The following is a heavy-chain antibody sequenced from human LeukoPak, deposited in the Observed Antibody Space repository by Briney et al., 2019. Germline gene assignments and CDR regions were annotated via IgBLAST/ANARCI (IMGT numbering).Heavy chain of an antibody. CDR2: IYYSGST. J-gene: IGHJ4*02. Sequence: SETLSLTCTVSGGSISGYCWSWIRQPPGKGLEWIGYIYYSGSTNYNPSLKSRVTISVDTSKNQFSLKLSSVTAADTAVYYCARYCISTSCYYYFDYWGQGTLVTVSS. D-gene: IGHD2-2*01. V-gene: IGHV4-59*01. CDR1: GGSISGYC. CDR3: ARYCISTSCYYYFDY.